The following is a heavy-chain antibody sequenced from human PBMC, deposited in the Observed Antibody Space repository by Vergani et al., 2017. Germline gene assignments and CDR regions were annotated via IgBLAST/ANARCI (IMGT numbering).Heavy chain of an antibody. D-gene: IGHD4-17*01. J-gene: IGHJ4*02. CDR2: ISVRYPST. Sequence: EVQLLQSGGGVIQPGGSVRLSCAASGFTFSACPMTWVRQAPGKGLEWVSAISVRYPSTYYADSVKGRFTISRDNSKNMLYLQVRSLRADDTAVYYCAKDGRENSDYGYFDYWGKGTLVTVSS. CDR1: GFTFSACP. V-gene: IGHV3-23*01. CDR3: AKDGRENSDYGYFDY.